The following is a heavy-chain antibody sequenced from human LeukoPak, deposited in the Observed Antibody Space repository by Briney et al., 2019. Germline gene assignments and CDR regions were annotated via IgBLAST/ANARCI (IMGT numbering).Heavy chain of an antibody. J-gene: IGHJ4*02. D-gene: IGHD5-12*01. Sequence: PGGSLRLFCGASGSTFSSYGMHWVRQAPGKGLEWVAFIRYDGSNKYYADSVKGRFTISRDNSKNTLYLQMNSLRAEDTAVYYCAKDGRYGARYSGYDSCFDYWGQGTLVTVSS. CDR3: AKDGRYGARYSGYDSCFDY. V-gene: IGHV3-30*02. CDR2: IRYDGSNK. CDR1: GSTFSSYG.